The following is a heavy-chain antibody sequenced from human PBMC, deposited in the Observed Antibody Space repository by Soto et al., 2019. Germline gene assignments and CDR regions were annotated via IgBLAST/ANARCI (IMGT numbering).Heavy chain of an antibody. CDR3: ARDYYTYYYYYGMDV. J-gene: IGHJ6*02. CDR2: IYYSGST. Sequence: PSETLSLTCTVSGGSISSYYWSWIRQPPGKGLEWIGHIYYSGSTNYNPSLKSRVTISVDTSKNQFSLKLSSETAADTAVYYCARDYYTYYYYYGMDVWGQGTTVTVSS. CDR1: GGSISSYY. V-gene: IGHV4-59*01. D-gene: IGHD1-26*01.